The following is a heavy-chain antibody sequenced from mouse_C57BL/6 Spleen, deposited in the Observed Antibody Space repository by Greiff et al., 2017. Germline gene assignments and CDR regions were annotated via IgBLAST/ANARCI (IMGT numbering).Heavy chain of an antibody. CDR3: ARVELGRRGDYFGY. J-gene: IGHJ2*01. CDR1: GYTFTSYW. D-gene: IGHD4-1*01. V-gene: IGHV1-53*01. CDR2: INPRNGGT. Sequence: QVQLKQPGTELVKPGASVKLSCKASGYTFTSYWMHWVKQRPGQGLEWIGNINPRNGGTNYNEKFKSKATLTVDKSSSTAYMQLSSLTAEDSAVYYCARVELGRRGDYFGYWGQGTTLTVSS.